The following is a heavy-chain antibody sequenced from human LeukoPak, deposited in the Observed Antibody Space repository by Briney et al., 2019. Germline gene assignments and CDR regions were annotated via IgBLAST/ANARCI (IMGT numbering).Heavy chain of an antibody. J-gene: IGHJ4*02. Sequence: GGSLRLSCAASGFTFSSYAMHWVRQAPGKGLEWVAVISYDGSNKYYADSVKGRFTISRDNSKNTLYLQMNSLRAEDTAVYYCARASITIFGVVIPAALVDYWGQGTLVTVSS. V-gene: IGHV3-30-3*01. CDR1: GFTFSSYA. CDR3: ARASITIFGVVIPAALVDY. CDR2: ISYDGSNK. D-gene: IGHD3-3*01.